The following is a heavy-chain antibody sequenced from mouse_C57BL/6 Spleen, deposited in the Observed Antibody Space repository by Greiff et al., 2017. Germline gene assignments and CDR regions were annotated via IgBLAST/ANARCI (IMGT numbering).Heavy chain of an antibody. D-gene: IGHD1-1*01. Sequence: QVQLQQSGAELVKPGASVKLSCKASGYTFTEYTIHWVKQRSGQGLEWIGWFYPGSGSIKYNEKVKDKATLTADKSSSTVYMELSRLTSEDSAVYFCARHEEEPHYYGSSYAMDYWGQGTSVTVSS. V-gene: IGHV1-62-2*01. CDR2: FYPGSGSI. CDR1: GYTFTEYT. CDR3: ARHEEEPHYYGSSYAMDY. J-gene: IGHJ4*01.